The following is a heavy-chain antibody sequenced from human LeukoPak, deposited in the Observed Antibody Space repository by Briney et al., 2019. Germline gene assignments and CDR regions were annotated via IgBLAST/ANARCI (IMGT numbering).Heavy chain of an antibody. V-gene: IGHV4-38-2*02. CDR1: GYSISSGYY. Sequence: SETLSLTYTVSGYSISSGYYWSWIRQPPGMGLEWIGEINHSGSTNYNPSLKSRVTISVDTSKNQFSLKLSSVTAADTAVYYCARGGRGGWYYWGQGTLVTVSS. CDR3: ARGGRGGWYY. J-gene: IGHJ4*02. CDR2: INHSGST. D-gene: IGHD6-19*01.